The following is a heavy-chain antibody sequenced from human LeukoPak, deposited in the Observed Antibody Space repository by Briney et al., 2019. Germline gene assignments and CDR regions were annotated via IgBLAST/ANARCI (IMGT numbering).Heavy chain of an antibody. Sequence: SGGSLRLSCAASGFTFSRYWMHWVRQAPGKGLVWVSRINSDGSSTSYADSVKGRFTISRDNAKNTLYLQMNSLTVEDTAVYYCARDGLTETTRDSDYWGQGTLVIVSS. CDR1: GFTFSRYW. V-gene: IGHV3-74*01. D-gene: IGHD4-11*01. J-gene: IGHJ4*02. CDR3: ARDGLTETTRDSDY. CDR2: INSDGSST.